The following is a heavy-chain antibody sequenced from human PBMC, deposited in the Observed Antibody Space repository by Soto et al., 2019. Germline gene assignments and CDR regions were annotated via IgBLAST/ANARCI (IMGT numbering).Heavy chain of an antibody. V-gene: IGHV3-23*01. CDR2: ISGSGGST. D-gene: IGHD3-22*01. CDR3: AKDRIRYYDSSGLNFDY. J-gene: IGHJ4*02. Sequence: PGGSLRLSCAASGFTFSSYAMSWVRQAPGKGLEWVSAISGSGGSTYYADSVKGRFTISRDNSKNTLYLQMNSLRAEDTAVYYCAKDRIRYYDSSGLNFDYWGQGTLVTVSS. CDR1: GFTFSSYA.